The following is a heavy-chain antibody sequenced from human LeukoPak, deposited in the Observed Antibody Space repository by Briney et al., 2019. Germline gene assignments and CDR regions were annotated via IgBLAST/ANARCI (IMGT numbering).Heavy chain of an antibody. V-gene: IGHV1-69*04. CDR1: GGTFSNDA. D-gene: IGHD3/OR15-3a*01. Sequence: SVKVSCKASGGTFSNDAISWVRQAPGQGLEWMGRIIPNLGMALYAQKFKGRVTITADKSPSTAYMELSRLASEDTAVYFCARDLVCTMNCKDSWGQGTLVTVSS. J-gene: IGHJ4*02. CDR2: IIPNLGMA. CDR3: ARDLVCTMNCKDS.